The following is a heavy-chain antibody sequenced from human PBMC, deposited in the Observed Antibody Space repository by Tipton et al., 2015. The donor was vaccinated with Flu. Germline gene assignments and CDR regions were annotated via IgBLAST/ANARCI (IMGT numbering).Heavy chain of an antibody. CDR3: AMSLAAAGTRYAFDI. CDR2: INPNSGGT. CDR1: GYTFTGYY. V-gene: IGHV1-2*04. Sequence: QLVQSGAEVKKPGASVKVSCKASGYTFTGYYMHWVRQAPGQGLEWMGWINPNSGGTNYAQKFQGWVTMTRDTSISTAYMELSRLRSDDTAVYYCAMSLAAAGTRYAFDIWGQGTMVTVSS. D-gene: IGHD6-13*01. J-gene: IGHJ3*02.